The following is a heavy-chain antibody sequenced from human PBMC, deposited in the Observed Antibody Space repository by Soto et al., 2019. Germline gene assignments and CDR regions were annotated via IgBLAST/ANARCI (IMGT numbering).Heavy chain of an antibody. D-gene: IGHD2-8*01. Sequence: QVQLQQWGTGLLKPSETLSLTCAVYGGSFSGYYWSWIRQSPGKGLQWIGEINHGGSTKYNPSLNSRVSISLDMSKNQFSLKLSSVTAADTAVYYCAREEVPQWFTKGYHGLDVWGQGTTVTVSS. CDR1: GGSFSGYY. CDR3: AREEVPQWFTKGYHGLDV. CDR2: INHGGST. V-gene: IGHV4-34*01. J-gene: IGHJ6*02.